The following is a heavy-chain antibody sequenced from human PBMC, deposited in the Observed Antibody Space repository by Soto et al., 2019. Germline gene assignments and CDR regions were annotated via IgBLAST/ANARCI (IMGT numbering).Heavy chain of an antibody. J-gene: IGHJ4*02. D-gene: IGHD6-13*01. CDR1: GFTFSSYA. CDR3: AKDLYHTGAAAGTPYFDY. V-gene: IGHV3-23*01. CDR2: ISGSGGST. Sequence: GGSLRLSCAASGFTFSSYAMSWVRQAPGKGLEWVSAISGSGGSTYYADSVKGRFTISRDNSKNTLYLQMNSLRAEDTAVYYCAKDLYHTGAAAGTPYFDYWGQGTLVTVSS.